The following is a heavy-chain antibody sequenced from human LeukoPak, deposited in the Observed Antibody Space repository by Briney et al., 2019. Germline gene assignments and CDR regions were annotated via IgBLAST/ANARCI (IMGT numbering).Heavy chain of an antibody. D-gene: IGHD4/OR15-4a*01. CDR1: GFTFSSYA. Sequence: GGSLRLSCAASGFTFSSYAMSWVRQAPGKGLEWVSAISGSGGSTYYADSVKGRFTISRDTSKNTVYLQMNNLRAEDTAVYYCTTFFYGGNPGGSVGYWGQGTLVTVSS. CDR2: ISGSGGST. CDR3: TTFFYGGNPGGSVGY. V-gene: IGHV3-23*01. J-gene: IGHJ4*02.